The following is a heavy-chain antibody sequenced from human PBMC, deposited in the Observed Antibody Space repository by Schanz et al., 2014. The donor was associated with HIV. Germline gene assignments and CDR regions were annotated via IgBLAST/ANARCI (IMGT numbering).Heavy chain of an antibody. J-gene: IGHJ4*02. CDR2: IWPDGRNK. CDR1: GFIFGSHG. V-gene: IGHV3-33*03. D-gene: IGHD2-15*01. CDR3: AKEGKPVVVDGPRH. Sequence: EKKGEAGGGAVQPGGSLKISCTTSGFIFGSHGMHWVRQAPCKGLELVAFIWPDGRNKNYADSVKGRFTVSRDNSKNTLYLQLDNVRAEDTAVYYCAKEGKPVVVDGPRHWGQGVLVTVSS.